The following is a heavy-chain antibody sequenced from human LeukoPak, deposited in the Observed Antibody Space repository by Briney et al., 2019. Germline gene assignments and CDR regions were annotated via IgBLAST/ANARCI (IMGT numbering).Heavy chain of an antibody. Sequence: GGSLRLSCAASGFTFSSYSMNWVRQAPGKGLEWVSSISSSSSYIYYADSVKGRFTISRDNAKNSLYLQMNSLRAEDTAVYYCVLGVVAATRRWWSYYSDYWGQGTLVTVSS. V-gene: IGHV3-21*01. D-gene: IGHD2-15*01. J-gene: IGHJ4*02. CDR1: GFTFSSYS. CDR3: VLGVVAATRRWWSYYSDY. CDR2: ISSSSSYI.